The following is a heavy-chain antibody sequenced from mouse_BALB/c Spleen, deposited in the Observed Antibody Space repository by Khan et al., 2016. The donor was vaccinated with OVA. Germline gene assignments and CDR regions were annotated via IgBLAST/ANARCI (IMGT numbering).Heavy chain of an antibody. V-gene: IGHV2-2*02. CDR2: IWSGGIT. CDR3: AKNMNGYFDY. Sequence: QVQLKQSGPGLVQPSQSLSITCTVSGFSLTNYGVHWVRQSPGKGLEWLGVIWSGGITDYNATFISRLTISKDISKSQVFFKMNSLQANDTAIYCCAKNMNGYFDYWGQGTTLTVSS. D-gene: IGHD1-1*02. CDR1: GFSLTNYG. J-gene: IGHJ2*01.